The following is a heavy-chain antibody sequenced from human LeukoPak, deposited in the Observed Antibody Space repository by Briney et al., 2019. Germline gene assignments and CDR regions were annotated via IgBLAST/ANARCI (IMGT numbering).Heavy chain of an antibody. CDR1: GGSFSGYY. J-gene: IGHJ5*02. CDR3: ARHRSGYYRSWGFDP. CDR2: INHSGST. D-gene: IGHD3-3*01. V-gene: IGHV4-34*01. Sequence: SETLSLTCAVYGGSFSGYYWSWIRQPPGKGLEWIGEINHSGSTNYNPSLKSRVTISVDTSKNQFSLKLSSVTAADTAVYYCARHRSGYYRSWGFDPWGQGTLVTVSS.